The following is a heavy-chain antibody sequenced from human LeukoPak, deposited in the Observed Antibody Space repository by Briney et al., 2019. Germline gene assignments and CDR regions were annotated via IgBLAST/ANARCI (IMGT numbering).Heavy chain of an antibody. Sequence: PGGSLRLSCAASGFTFSSYTMSWVRQAPGKGLEWVSAISGSAGIIYDADSVKGRFTISRDNSKNTLYLQMNGLRAEDTAVYYCAKDYYVPNYWGQGTLVTVSS. J-gene: IGHJ4*02. V-gene: IGHV3-23*01. CDR2: ISGSAGII. CDR3: AKDYYVPNY. CDR1: GFTFSSYT. D-gene: IGHD3-22*01.